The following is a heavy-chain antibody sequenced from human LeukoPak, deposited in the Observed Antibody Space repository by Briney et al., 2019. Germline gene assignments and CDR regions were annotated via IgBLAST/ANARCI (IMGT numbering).Heavy chain of an antibody. V-gene: IGHV4-59*01. J-gene: IGHJ6*03. CDR1: GGSISSYY. D-gene: IGHD6-13*01. CDR2: IYYSGST. CDR3: ARVVSSSWDYYYYMDV. Sequence: SETLSLTCSASGGSISSYYWSWIRQPPGKGLEWIGYIYYSGSTNYNPSLKSRVTISVDTSKNHFSLKLYSVTAADTAVYYCARVVSSSWDYYYYMDVWGKGTTVTISS.